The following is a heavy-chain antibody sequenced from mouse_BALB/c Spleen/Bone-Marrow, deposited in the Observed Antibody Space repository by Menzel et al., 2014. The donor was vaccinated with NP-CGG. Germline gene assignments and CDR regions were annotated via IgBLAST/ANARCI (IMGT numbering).Heavy chain of an antibody. D-gene: IGHD2-4*01. J-gene: IGHJ2*01. CDR3: GRRGLRRGYYFDY. CDR1: GYTFSSYW. V-gene: IGHV1-9*01. CDR2: ILPGSGST. Sequence: QVQLQQSGAELMKPGASVKVSCKATGYTFSSYWIEWVKQRPGHGLEWIGEILPGSGSTNYNEKFKGKATFTADTSSNTAYMQLSSLTSEDSAVYYCGRRGLRRGYYFDYWGQGTTLTVSS.